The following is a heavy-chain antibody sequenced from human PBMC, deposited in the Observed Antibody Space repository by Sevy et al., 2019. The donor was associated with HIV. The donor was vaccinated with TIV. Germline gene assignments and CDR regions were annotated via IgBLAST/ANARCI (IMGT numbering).Heavy chain of an antibody. D-gene: IGHD2-2*01. CDR3: ARVSRSSTARWFFDY. CDR1: GFSFISYA. Sequence: GGSLRLSCAASGFSFISYAMNWVRQAPGKGLEWVSAISGSDGATYYADSVKGRFSISRDNSKNTLYLQMDSLRADDTAVYYCARVSRSSTARWFFDYWGQGTLVTVSS. V-gene: IGHV3-23*01. J-gene: IGHJ4*02. CDR2: ISGSDGAT.